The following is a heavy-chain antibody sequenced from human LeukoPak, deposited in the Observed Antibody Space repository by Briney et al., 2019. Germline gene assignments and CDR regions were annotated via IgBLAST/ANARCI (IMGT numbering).Heavy chain of an antibody. CDR2: ISSSSSYI. CDR3: AKDNARYLYGDYVDY. CDR1: GFTFSSYS. V-gene: IGHV3-21*04. D-gene: IGHD3-16*02. Sequence: GGSLRLSCAASGFTFSSYSMNWVRQAPGKGLEWVSSISSSSSYIYYADSVKGRFTISRDNAKNSLYLQMNSLRAEDTALYYCAKDNARYLYGDYVDYWGQGALVTVSS. J-gene: IGHJ4*02.